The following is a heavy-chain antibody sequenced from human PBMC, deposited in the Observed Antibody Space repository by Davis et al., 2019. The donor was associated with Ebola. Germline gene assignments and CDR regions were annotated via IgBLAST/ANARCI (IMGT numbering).Heavy chain of an antibody. Sequence: ASVKVSCKASGYTFTSYYMHWVRQAPGQGLEWMGIINPSGGSTSYAQKFQGRVTITRDTSTSTVYMELSSLRSEDTAVYYCARVQWELLGFDYWGQGTLVTVSS. D-gene: IGHD1-26*01. CDR2: INPSGGST. J-gene: IGHJ4*02. V-gene: IGHV1-46*01. CDR3: ARVQWELLGFDY. CDR1: GYTFTSYY.